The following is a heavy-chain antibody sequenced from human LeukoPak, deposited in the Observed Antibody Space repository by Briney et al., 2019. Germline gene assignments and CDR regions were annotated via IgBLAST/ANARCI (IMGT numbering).Heavy chain of an antibody. J-gene: IGHJ5*02. CDR1: GDAITNYAW. CDR2: IHLNGIT. D-gene: IGHD3-22*01. Sequence: SGTLSLTCSVSGDAITNYAWWSWVRPPPGKGLEWIGEIHLNGITNYNPSLKSRVTMSIDKSNNQFSLNLNSVTAADTAVYYCARVISSAWRQNDLWGQGTLVTV. V-gene: IGHV4-4*02. CDR3: ARVISSAWRQNDL.